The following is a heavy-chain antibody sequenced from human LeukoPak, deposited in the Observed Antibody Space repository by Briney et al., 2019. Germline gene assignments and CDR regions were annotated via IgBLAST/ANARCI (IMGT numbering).Heavy chain of an antibody. D-gene: IGHD6-19*01. CDR3: ARDRGGWYFDY. CDR2: INPIAVST. J-gene: IGHJ4*02. Sequence: ASVKVSCKASGYTFTIYSIHWVGQAPGQGLEWMGIINPIAVSTNYAQKSQGRVTITRETSTSTLYMELSRLRCVATAVYDFARDRGGWYFDYWGQGTLVTVSS. V-gene: IGHV1-46*01. CDR1: GYTFTIYS.